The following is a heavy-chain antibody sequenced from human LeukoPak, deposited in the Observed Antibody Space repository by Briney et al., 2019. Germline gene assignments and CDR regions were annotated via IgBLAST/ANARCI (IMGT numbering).Heavy chain of an antibody. V-gene: IGHV3-21*01. CDR2: ISSSCSYI. Sequence: GGSLRLSCAASGFTFSSYSMNWVRQAPGKGLEWVSSISSSCSYIYYADSVKGRFTISRDNAKNSLYLQMNSLRAEDTAVYYCARDQLGAQFDYWGQGTLVTVSS. CDR3: ARDQLGAQFDY. J-gene: IGHJ4*02. CDR1: GFTFSSYS. D-gene: IGHD1-1*01.